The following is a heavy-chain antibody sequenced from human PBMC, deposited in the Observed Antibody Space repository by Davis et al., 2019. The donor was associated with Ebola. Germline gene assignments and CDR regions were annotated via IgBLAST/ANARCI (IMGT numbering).Heavy chain of an antibody. Sequence: PSETLSLTCAVSGGSISSSNWWSWVRHPPGKGLEWIGEIYHSGSTNYNPSLKSRVTISVDKSKNQFSLKLSSVTAADTAVYYCARDLGSSGWSGAGEFGYWGQGTLVTVSS. V-gene: IGHV4-4*02. J-gene: IGHJ4*02. CDR2: IYHSGST. CDR3: ARDLGSSGWSGAGEFGY. CDR1: GGSISSSNW. D-gene: IGHD6-19*01.